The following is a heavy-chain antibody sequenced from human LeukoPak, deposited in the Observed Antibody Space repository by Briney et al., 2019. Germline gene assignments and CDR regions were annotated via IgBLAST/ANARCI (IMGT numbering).Heavy chain of an antibody. Sequence: PSETLSLTCTVSGGSISSSSYYWGWIRQPPGKGLEWIGSIHYSGSTNYNPSLKSRVTMSVDTSKNQFSLKLSSVTAADTAVYYCARGPTTVTRAFDYWGQGTLVTVSS. J-gene: IGHJ4*02. CDR1: GGSISSSSYY. D-gene: IGHD4-17*01. CDR2: IHYSGST. V-gene: IGHV4-39*07. CDR3: ARGPTTVTRAFDY.